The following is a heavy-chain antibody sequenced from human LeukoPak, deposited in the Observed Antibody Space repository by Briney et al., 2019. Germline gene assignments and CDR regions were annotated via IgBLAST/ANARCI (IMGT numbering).Heavy chain of an antibody. V-gene: IGHV3-53*01. CDR1: GFTVSSKY. J-gene: IGHJ4*02. D-gene: IGHD6-13*01. CDR2: IYSGGST. CDR3: AMRGDTWYDC. Sequence: GGSLRLSCAASGFTVSSKYMSWVRQVPGKGLEWVSVIYSGGSTYYADSVKGRFTISRDNSKNTVDLQMNSLRVEDTAVYYCAMRGDTWYDCWGQGTLVTVSS.